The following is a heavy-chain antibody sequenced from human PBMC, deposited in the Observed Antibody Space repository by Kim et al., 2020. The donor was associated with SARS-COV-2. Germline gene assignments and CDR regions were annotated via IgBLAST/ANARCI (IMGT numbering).Heavy chain of an antibody. V-gene: IGHV1-69*13. J-gene: IGHJ6*02. CDR2: IIPIFGTA. CDR3: ASVFEVVVAAKVYYGMDV. CDR1: GGTFSSYA. D-gene: IGHD2-15*01. Sequence: SVKVSCKASGGTFSSYAISWVRQAPGQGLEWMGGIIPIFGTANYAQKFQGRVTITADESTSTAYMELSSLRSEDTAVYYCASVFEVVVAAKVYYGMDVWGQGTTVTVSS.